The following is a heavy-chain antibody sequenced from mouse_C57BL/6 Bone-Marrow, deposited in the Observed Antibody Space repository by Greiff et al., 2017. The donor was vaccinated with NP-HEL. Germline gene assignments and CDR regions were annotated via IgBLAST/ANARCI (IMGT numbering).Heavy chain of an antibody. J-gene: IGHJ3*01. V-gene: IGHV1-81*01. D-gene: IGHD6-1*01. CDR2: TYPRSGNT. CDR3: ARPLPWFAY. CDR1: GYTFTSYG. Sequence: QVQLKESGAELARPGASVKLSCKASGYTFTSYGISWVKQRTGQGLEWIGETYPRSGNTYYNEKFKGKATLTADKSSSTAYMELRSLTSEDSAVYFCARPLPWFAYWGQGTLVTVSA.